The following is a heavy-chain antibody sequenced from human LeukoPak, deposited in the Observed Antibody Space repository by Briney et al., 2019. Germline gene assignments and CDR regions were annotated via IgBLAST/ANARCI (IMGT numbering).Heavy chain of an antibody. CDR2: INPNSGGT. CDR1: GYTFTGYY. J-gene: IGHJ5*02. V-gene: IGHV1-2*02. Sequence: ASVKVSCKASGYTFTGYYMHWLRQAPGQGLEWMGWINPNSGGTNYAQKFQGRVTMTRDTSISTAYMELSRLRSDDTAVYYCAREALVGDGYNQNPNWFGPWGQGTLVTVSS. CDR3: AREALVGDGYNQNPNWFGP. D-gene: IGHD5-24*01.